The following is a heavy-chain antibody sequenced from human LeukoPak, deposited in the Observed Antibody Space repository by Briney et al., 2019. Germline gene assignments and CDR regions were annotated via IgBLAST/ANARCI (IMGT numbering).Heavy chain of an antibody. CDR2: INQDGSDQ. V-gene: IGHV3-7*03. CDR3: ARDGTDYGDYEFVY. J-gene: IGHJ4*02. CDR1: GFTFSICW. D-gene: IGHD4-17*01. Sequence: GGSLRLSCAASGFTFSICWMSWVREAPGKGRECVANINQDGSDQNYPDSAKGRFTIHRHKAKNSLYLQMNSRRAEDTAVYYCARDGTDYGDYEFVYWGEGTLVTVSS.